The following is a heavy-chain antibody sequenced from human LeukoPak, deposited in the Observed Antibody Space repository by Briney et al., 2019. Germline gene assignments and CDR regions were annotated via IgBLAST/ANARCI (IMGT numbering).Heavy chain of an antibody. CDR1: GFTFSDAW. V-gene: IGHV3-15*01. CDR2: IKSKTDGGTT. J-gene: IGHJ4*02. CDR3: TADMPTSSRASDY. D-gene: IGHD1-26*01. Sequence: GGSLRLSCAASGFTFSDAWMSWVRQAPGMGLEWVGRIKSKTDGGTTDYAAPVKGRFTISRADSKTTLYLQINSLKTDDKAVYYCTADMPTSSRASDYWGQGTLVTVSS.